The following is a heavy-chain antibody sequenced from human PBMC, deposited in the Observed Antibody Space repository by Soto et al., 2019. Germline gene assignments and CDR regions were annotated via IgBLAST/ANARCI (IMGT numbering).Heavy chain of an antibody. D-gene: IGHD2-2*01. Sequence: TGGSLRLSCAASGFTFSSYAMSWVRQAPGKGLEWVSAISGSGGSTYYADSVKGRFTISRDNSKNTLYLQMNSLRAEDTAVYYCAKQGYCSSTSCPETTNYYYGMDVWGQGTTVTVSS. V-gene: IGHV3-23*01. CDR1: GFTFSSYA. CDR2: ISGSGGST. J-gene: IGHJ6*02. CDR3: AKQGYCSSTSCPETTNYYYGMDV.